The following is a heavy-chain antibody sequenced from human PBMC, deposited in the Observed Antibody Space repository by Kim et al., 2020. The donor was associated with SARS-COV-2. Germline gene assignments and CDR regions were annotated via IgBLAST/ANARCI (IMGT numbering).Heavy chain of an antibody. CDR2: ISWNSGSI. CDR3: AKDRGIAAAGIDY. CDR1: GFTFDDYA. D-gene: IGHD6-13*01. V-gene: IGHV3-9*01. J-gene: IGHJ4*02. Sequence: GGSLRLSCAASGFTFDDYAMDWVRQAPGKGLEWVSGISWNSGSIGYADSVKGRFTISRDNAKNSLYLQMNSLRAEDTALYYCAKDRGIAAAGIDYWGQGTLLTVSS.